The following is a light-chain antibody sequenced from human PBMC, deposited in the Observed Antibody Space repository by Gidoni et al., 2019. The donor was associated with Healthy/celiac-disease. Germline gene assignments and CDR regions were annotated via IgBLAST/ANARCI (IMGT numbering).Light chain of an antibody. Sequence: DIQMTQSPSSLSASVGDRVTITCRASQSISSYLNWYQQKPGKAPKLLIYAASILQSGVPSRFSCSGSGTDFTLPISSLQPEDFATYYCQQSYSTHRAFGQGTKVEIK. CDR3: QQSYSTHRA. J-gene: IGKJ1*01. CDR1: QSISSY. V-gene: IGKV1-39*01. CDR2: AAS.